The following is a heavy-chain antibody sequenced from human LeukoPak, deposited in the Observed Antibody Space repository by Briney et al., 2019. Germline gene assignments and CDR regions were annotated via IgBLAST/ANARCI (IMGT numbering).Heavy chain of an antibody. CDR2: IYSGGST. CDR3: ARDPSVFGYSSSWYIGDYYYGMDV. D-gene: IGHD6-13*01. J-gene: IGHJ6*02. V-gene: IGHV3-66*01. CDR1: GFTVSSNY. Sequence: GSLRLSCAASGFTVSSNYMSWVRQAPGKGLEWVSVIYSGGSTYYADSVKGRFTISRDNSKNTLYLQMNSLRAEDTAVYYCARDPSVFGYSSSWYIGDYYYGMDVWGQGTTVTVSS.